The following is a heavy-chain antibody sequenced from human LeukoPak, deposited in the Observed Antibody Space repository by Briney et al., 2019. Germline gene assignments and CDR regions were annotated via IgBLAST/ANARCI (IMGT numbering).Heavy chain of an antibody. CDR3: ARDLRYFDWLPLDY. V-gene: IGHV3-9*01. D-gene: IGHD3-9*01. CDR1: GFTFDDYA. Sequence: GGSLRLSCAASGFTFDDYAMHWVRQAPGKGLEWVSGITWNSDNIEYADSVKGRFTISRDNAKNSLYLQMNSLRAEDTAVYYCARDLRYFDWLPLDYWGQGTLVTVSS. CDR2: ITWNSDNI. J-gene: IGHJ4*02.